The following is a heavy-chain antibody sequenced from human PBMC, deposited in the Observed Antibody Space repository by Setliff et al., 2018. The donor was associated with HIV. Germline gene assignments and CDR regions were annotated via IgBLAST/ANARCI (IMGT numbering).Heavy chain of an antibody. D-gene: IGHD3-22*01. CDR2: IHYNERT. CDR3: ASRVYYYDSNNFLREEGFDP. CDR1: GGSASNSRYY. J-gene: IGHJ5*02. Sequence: SETLSLTCTVSGGSASNSRYYWAWIRQPPGKGLEYIGSIHYNERTYYNPSLKSRVAISIDTSKNQFSLKLTSVTATDTAVYYCASRVYYYDSNNFLREEGFDPWGQGTLVTVSS. V-gene: IGHV4-39*01.